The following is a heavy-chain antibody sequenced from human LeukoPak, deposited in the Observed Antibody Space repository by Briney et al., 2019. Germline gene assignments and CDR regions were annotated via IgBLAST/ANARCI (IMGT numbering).Heavy chain of an antibody. V-gene: IGHV6-1*01. D-gene: IGHD3-22*01. J-gene: IGHJ4*02. Sequence: SQTLSLTCAISGDSFSSNSAAWDWIRQSPSRGLEWLGRTYYRSKWYNDYAVSVKSRITINPDTSKNQFSLQLNSVTPEDTAVYYCARDLDDYYDSSGFDYWGQGTLVTVSS. CDR2: TYYRSKWYN. CDR3: ARDLDDYYDSSGFDY. CDR1: GDSFSSNSAA.